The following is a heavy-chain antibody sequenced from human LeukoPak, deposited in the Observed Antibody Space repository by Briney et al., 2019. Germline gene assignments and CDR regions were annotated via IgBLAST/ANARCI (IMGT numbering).Heavy chain of an antibody. J-gene: IGHJ4*02. V-gene: IGHV3-48*03. CDR2: ISSSGNTK. CDR1: GFTFDDYG. CDR3: ARWLQL. Sequence: PGGSLRLSCAASGFTFDDYGMSWVRQAPGKGLEWVAYISSSGNTKYYADSVRGRFTISRDNAKNSLDVEMNSLRAEDTAVYYCARWLQLGGQGTLVTVSS. D-gene: IGHD3-22*01.